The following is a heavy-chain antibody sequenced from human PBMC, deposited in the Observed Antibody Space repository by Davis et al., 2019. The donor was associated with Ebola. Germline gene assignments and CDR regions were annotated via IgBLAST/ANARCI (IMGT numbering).Heavy chain of an antibody. Sequence: MPSETLSLTCAVYGGSFSGYYWSWIRQPPGKGLEWIGEINHSGSTNYNPSLKSRVTISVDTSKTQFSLKLSSVTAADTAVYYCARLQPITMVQRYYYYGMDVWGQGTTVTVSS. D-gene: IGHD3-10*01. CDR3: ARLQPITMVQRYYYYGMDV. CDR1: GGSFSGYY. CDR2: INHSGST. V-gene: IGHV4-34*01. J-gene: IGHJ6*02.